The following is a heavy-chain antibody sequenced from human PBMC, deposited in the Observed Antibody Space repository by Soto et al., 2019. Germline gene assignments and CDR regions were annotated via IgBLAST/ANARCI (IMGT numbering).Heavy chain of an antibody. CDR2: ISAYNGNT. D-gene: IGHD3-3*01. J-gene: IGHJ4*02. CDR1: GYTFTSYG. Sequence: ASVKVSCKASGYTFTSYGISWVRQAPGQGLEWMGWISAYNGNTNYAQKLQGRVTMTTDTSTSTAYMELRSLRSDDTAVYYCARDQYDFWSGYFYFDYWGQGTLVIVSS. CDR3: ARDQYDFWSGYFYFDY. V-gene: IGHV1-18*01.